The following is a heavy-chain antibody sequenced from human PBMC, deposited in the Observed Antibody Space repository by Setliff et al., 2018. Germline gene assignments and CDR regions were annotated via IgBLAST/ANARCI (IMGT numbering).Heavy chain of an antibody. V-gene: IGHV3-23*01. CDR2: IGASGHNT. CDR1: TFTFSKYA. Sequence: PGGSLRLSCAASTFTFSKYAVTWVRQAPGKGLQWVASIGASGHNTYYADFVKGRFTISRDNSGNTLYLQMNSLRGEDTAVYFCASIDWGENFYNMDVWGKGTTVTVSS. J-gene: IGHJ6*03. D-gene: IGHD7-27*01. CDR3: ASIDWGENFYNMDV.